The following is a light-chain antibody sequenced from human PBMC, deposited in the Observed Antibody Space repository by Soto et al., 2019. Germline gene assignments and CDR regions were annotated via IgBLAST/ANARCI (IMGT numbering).Light chain of an antibody. CDR1: SSDVSGYNY. Sequence: QSVLTQPASVSGSPGQSITISCTGTSSDVSGYNYVSWYQQHPGKAPKLMIYDVSNRPSGVSNRFSGSKSGNTASLTISGLQAEDEADYYCTSYTSSSTLGVFGTGNMVTVL. CDR3: TSYTSSSTLGV. V-gene: IGLV2-14*01. CDR2: DVS. J-gene: IGLJ1*01.